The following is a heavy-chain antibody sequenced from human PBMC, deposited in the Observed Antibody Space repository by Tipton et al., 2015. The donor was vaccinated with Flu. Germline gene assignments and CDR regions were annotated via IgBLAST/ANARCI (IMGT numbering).Heavy chain of an antibody. Sequence: SLRLSCAASGFPFSSYEMNWVRQAPGKGLEWVSYISSSGSPKYYADSVKGRFTISRDNAENSLFLQMNSLRDEDTAVYYCAKRQGGVNWGQGTLVTVSS. V-gene: IGHV3-48*03. J-gene: IGHJ4*02. CDR1: GFPFSSYE. CDR2: ISSSGSPK. D-gene: IGHD1-1*01. CDR3: AKRQGGVN.